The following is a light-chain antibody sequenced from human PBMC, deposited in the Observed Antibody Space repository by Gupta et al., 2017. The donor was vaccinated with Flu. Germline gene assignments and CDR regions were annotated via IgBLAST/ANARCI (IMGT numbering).Light chain of an antibody. CDR2: DAS. V-gene: IGKV3-11*01. Sequence: EIVLTQSPATLSLSPGGRATLPCRASQSVSSYLAWYQQKPGQAPRLLLYDASNRATGIPARFSGSGSGTDFTLTISILEPEDFAVYYCQQRSIWPPTFGQGTKLAIK. CDR3: QQRSIWPPT. J-gene: IGKJ2*01. CDR1: QSVSSY.